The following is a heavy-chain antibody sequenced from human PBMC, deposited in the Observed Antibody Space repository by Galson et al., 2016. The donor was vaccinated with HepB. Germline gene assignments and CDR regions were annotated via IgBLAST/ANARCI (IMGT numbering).Heavy chain of an antibody. CDR2: FIPILGMP. CDR1: GGTFSSYT. D-gene: IGHD6-13*01. Sequence: SVKVSCKASGGTFSSYTINWVRQAPGQGLEWLGRFIPILGMPSYTQKFQGRVTITADKSARTAYMELSSLRHEDTAVYYCARGQQLVSSDAFDLWGQGTMVTVSS. CDR3: ARGQQLVSSDAFDL. V-gene: IGHV1-69*02. J-gene: IGHJ3*01.